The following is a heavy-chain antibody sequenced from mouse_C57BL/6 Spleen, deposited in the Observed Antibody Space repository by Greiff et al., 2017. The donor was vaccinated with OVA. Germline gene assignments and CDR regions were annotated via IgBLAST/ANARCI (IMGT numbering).Heavy chain of an antibody. V-gene: IGHV1-18*01. J-gene: IGHJ1*03. CDR1: GYTFTDFN. D-gene: IGHD2-3*01. Sequence: EVHLVESGPELVKPGASVKIPCKASGYTFTDFNMDWVKQSHGKSLEWIGDINPNNGGTIYNQKFKGKATLTVDKSSSTAYMELRSLTSEDTAVYYCAIRRPDGYYWYFDVWGTGTTVTVSS. CDR3: AIRRPDGYYWYFDV. CDR2: INPNNGGT.